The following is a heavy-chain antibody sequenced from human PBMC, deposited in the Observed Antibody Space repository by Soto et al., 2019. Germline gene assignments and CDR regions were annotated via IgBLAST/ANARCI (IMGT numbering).Heavy chain of an antibody. J-gene: IGHJ4*02. Sequence: VQLVESGGGLVQPGGSLRLSCAASGFTFSSYWMHWVRQAPGKGLVWVSRINHDESSSTYVDSVRGRFTISRDNAKNTLYLQMTSLRAEETTGYYCARRGPLSGLALWGQGTLVTVSS. D-gene: IGHD1-26*01. V-gene: IGHV3-74*01. CDR2: INHDESSS. CDR3: ARRGPLSGLAL. CDR1: GFTFSSYW.